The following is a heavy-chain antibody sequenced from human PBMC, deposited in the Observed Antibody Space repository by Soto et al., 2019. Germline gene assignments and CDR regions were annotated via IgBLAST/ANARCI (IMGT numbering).Heavy chain of an antibody. V-gene: IGHV3-33*06. J-gene: IGHJ6*02. D-gene: IGHD3-10*01. CDR1: GFPFSRYD. Sequence: QVQLVESGGGVVHPGRSLRLACAASGFPFSRYDMHWVRQAPGKGREWVAVLWFDGSNEYYADSVQGRFTISRDNSKNTLYLQMDSLRAEDTAVYYCAKVLYASESFDSEEAPYGMDVWGQGTTVTVSS. CDR2: LWFDGSNE. CDR3: AKVLYASESFDSEEAPYGMDV.